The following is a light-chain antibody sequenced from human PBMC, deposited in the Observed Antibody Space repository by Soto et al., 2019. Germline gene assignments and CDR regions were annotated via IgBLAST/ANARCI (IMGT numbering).Light chain of an antibody. CDR2: EVS. Sequence: QSALTQPASVTGSPGQSITISCTGTSSDVGGYNYVSWYQHHPGKAPKLMIYEVSNRPSGVSYRFSGSKSGNTDSLTISRLQAEDEADYYRNSYPGSGIDFATGTKVTVL. CDR3: NSYPGSGID. CDR1: SSDVGGYNY. J-gene: IGLJ1*01. V-gene: IGLV2-14*01.